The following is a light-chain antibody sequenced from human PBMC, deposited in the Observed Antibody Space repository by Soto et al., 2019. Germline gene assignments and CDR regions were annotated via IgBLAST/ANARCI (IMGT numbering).Light chain of an antibody. CDR2: KDT. V-gene: IGLV3-25*02. Sequence: SYELTQPPSVSVSPGQTTWITCSGEGLPKQYAHWYQQKPGQAPVLVIYKDTERPSGIPERFSGSSSGTTVTLTISGVQAEDEADYFRQSADTSGTYVLFGGGTKPTVL. J-gene: IGLJ2*01. CDR3: QSADTSGTYVL. CDR1: GLPKQY.